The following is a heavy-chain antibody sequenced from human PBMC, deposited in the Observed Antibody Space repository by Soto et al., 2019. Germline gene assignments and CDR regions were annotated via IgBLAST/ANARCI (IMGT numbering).Heavy chain of an antibody. CDR3: ARQGIAARNYYYYYMDV. V-gene: IGHV3-74*01. CDR1: GFTFSSYW. Sequence: GGSLRLSCAASGFTFSSYWMHWVRQAPGKGLVWVSRINSDGSSTSYADSVKGRFTISRDNAKNTLYLQMNSLRAEDTAVYYCARQGIAARNYYYYYMDVWGKGTTVTVSS. J-gene: IGHJ6*03. CDR2: INSDGSST. D-gene: IGHD6-6*01.